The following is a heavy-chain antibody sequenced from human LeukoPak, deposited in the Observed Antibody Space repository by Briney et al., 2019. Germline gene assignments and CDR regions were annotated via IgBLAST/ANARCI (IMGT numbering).Heavy chain of an antibody. Sequence: KASETLSLTCTVSGGSISNYYWTWIRQPPGEGLEWIGDIYYSGSTNYNPSLKSRVTISLDKSKNQFSLNVNSVNAADTAVYYCARAPQWASAGTFDYWGPGTLVTVSS. V-gene: IGHV4-59*01. CDR1: GGSISNYY. CDR2: IYYSGST. CDR3: ARAPQWASAGTFDY. D-gene: IGHD6-13*01. J-gene: IGHJ4*02.